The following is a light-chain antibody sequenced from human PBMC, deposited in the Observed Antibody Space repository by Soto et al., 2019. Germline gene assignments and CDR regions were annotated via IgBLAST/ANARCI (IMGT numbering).Light chain of an antibody. CDR2: GAS. J-gene: IGKJ4*01. CDR3: QQHNNWPLT. V-gene: IGKV3D-15*01. Sequence: EIVVTQSTATLSVSPGERATLSCRARQSVSSYLAWYQQKPGQAPRLLIYGASSRATGIPDRFSGSGSGTQFTLTISSLQSEDFAVYYCQQHNNWPLTFGGGTKVDI. CDR1: QSVSSY.